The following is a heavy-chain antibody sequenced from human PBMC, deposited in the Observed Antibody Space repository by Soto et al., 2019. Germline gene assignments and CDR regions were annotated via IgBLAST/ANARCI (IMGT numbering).Heavy chain of an antibody. CDR1: GYTFTSYG. Sequence: QVQLVQSGAEVKKPGASVKVSCKASGYTFTSYGISWVRQAPGQGLEWMGWISAYNGNTNYAQKPQGRVTMTTDTSTSTAYMELRSLRSDDTAVYYCARVRYYYGSGSRSNWFDPWGQGTLVTVSS. CDR2: ISAYNGNT. V-gene: IGHV1-18*01. CDR3: ARVRYYYGSGSRSNWFDP. J-gene: IGHJ5*02. D-gene: IGHD3-10*01.